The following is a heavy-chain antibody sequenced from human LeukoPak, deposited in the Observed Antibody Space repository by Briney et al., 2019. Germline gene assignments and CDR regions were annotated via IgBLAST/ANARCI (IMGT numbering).Heavy chain of an antibody. Sequence: PGGSLRLSCAASGFTFSSYAMHWVRQAPGKGLEWVSAISGSGGSTYYADSVKGRFTISRDNSKNTLYLQMNSLRAEDTAVYYCAKFRTPGRYFDYWGQGTLVTVSS. CDR2: ISGSGGST. J-gene: IGHJ4*02. D-gene: IGHD1-26*01. CDR3: AKFRTPGRYFDY. V-gene: IGHV3-23*01. CDR1: GFTFSSYA.